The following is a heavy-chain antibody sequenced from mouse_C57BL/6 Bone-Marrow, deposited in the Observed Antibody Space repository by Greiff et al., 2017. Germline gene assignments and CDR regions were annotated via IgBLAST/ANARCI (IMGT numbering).Heavy chain of an antibody. CDR2: IYPGDGDT. V-gene: IGHV1-80*01. J-gene: IGHJ3*01. Sequence: VQLQQSGAELVKPGASVKISCKASGYAFSSYWMNWVKQRPGKGLEWIGQIYPGDGDTNYNGKFKGKATLTADKSSSTAYMQLSSLTSEDSAVYCCARGDWDLAWFAYWGQGILVTVSA. CDR3: ARGDWDLAWFAY. D-gene: IGHD4-1*01. CDR1: GYAFSSYW.